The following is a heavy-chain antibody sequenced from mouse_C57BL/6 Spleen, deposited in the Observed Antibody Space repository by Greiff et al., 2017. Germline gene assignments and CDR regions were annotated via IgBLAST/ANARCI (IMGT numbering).Heavy chain of an antibody. D-gene: IGHD4-1*01. J-gene: IGHJ4*01. CDR1: GYTFTDYE. CDR3: TRSPLTGLYYHAMDY. CDR2: IDPETGGT. Sequence: VQLQQSGAELVRPGASVTLSCKASGYTFTDYEMHWVKQTPVHGLEWIGAIDPETGGTAYNQKFKGKAILTADKSSSTAYMELRSLTSEDSAVYYCTRSPLTGLYYHAMDYWGQGTSVTVSS. V-gene: IGHV1-15*01.